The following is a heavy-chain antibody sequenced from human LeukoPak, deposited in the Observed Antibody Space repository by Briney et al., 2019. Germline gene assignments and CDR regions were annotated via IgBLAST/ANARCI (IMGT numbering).Heavy chain of an antibody. D-gene: IGHD3-3*01. CDR2: ISSNGGST. J-gene: IGHJ4*02. CDR3: ARVNYDFWSGCSSYFDY. V-gene: IGHV3-64*01. Sequence: GGSLRLSCAASGFTFSSYAMHWVRQAPGKGLEYVSAISSNGGSTYYANSVKGRFTISRDNSKNTLYLQMGSLRAEDMAVYYCARVNYDFWSGCSSYFDYWGQGTLVTVSS. CDR1: GFTFSSYA.